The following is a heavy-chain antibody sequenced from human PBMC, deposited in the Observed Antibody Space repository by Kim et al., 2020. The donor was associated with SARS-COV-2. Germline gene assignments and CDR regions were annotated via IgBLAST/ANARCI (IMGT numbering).Heavy chain of an antibody. Sequence: SETLSLTCTVSGGSISSYYWSWIRQPPGKGLEWIGYIYYSGSTNYNPSLKSRVTISVDTSKNQFSLKLSSVTAADTAVYYCARRNDHWYFDLWGRGTLVTVSS. D-gene: IGHD3-16*01. CDR1: GGSISSYY. V-gene: IGHV4-59*13. J-gene: IGHJ2*01. CDR3: ARRNDHWYFDL. CDR2: IYYSGST.